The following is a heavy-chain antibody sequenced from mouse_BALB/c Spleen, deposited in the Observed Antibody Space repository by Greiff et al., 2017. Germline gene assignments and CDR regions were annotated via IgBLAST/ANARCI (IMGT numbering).Heavy chain of an antibody. V-gene: IGHV1-69*01. CDR2: IDTSDSYT. CDR3: AAENYCYAMDY. D-gene: IGHD1-1*01. Sequence: VQLQQPGAELVMPGASVKMSCKASGYTFTDYWMPWVKQRPGQGLEWIGAIDTSDSYTSYNQNFKGKATLTVDESSSTAYMQLSSLTSEDSAVYYCAAENYCYAMDYWGQGTSVTVSS. CDR1: GYTFTDYW. J-gene: IGHJ4*01.